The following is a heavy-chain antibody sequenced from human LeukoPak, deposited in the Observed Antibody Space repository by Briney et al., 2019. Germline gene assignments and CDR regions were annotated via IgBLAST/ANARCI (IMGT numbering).Heavy chain of an antibody. CDR1: GDSISRYY. Sequence: PSETLSLTCTVSGDSISRYYWSWIRQPPGKGLEWIGYVYYSGSTNYNPSLKSRVTISVDTSKNQFSLKLSSVTAADTAVYYCARDRFYDSSGYWWFDPWGQGTLVTVSS. CDR2: VYYSGST. V-gene: IGHV4-59*01. J-gene: IGHJ5*02. D-gene: IGHD3-22*01. CDR3: ARDRFYDSSGYWWFDP.